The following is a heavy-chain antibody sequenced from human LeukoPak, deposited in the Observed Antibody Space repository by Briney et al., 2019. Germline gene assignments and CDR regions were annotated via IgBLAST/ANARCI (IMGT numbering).Heavy chain of an antibody. J-gene: IGHJ4*02. V-gene: IGHV3-7*01. CDR3: ARDHSRSTVTTDYFDY. CDR2: IKQDGSEK. D-gene: IGHD4-17*01. CDR1: GFTFSSYW. Sequence: GGSLRLSCAASGFTFSSYWMSWVRQAPGKGLEWVANIKQDGSEKYYADSVKGRFTISRDNSKNTLYLQMNSLRAEDTAVYYCARDHSRSTVTTDYFDYWGQGTLVTVSS.